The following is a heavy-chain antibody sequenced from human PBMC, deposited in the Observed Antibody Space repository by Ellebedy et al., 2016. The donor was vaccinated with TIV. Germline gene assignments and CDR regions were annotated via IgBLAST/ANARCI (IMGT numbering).Heavy chain of an antibody. CDR2: IRSKAYGGTT. D-gene: IGHD3-22*01. CDR3: TREEPSYYDSSGYNDY. V-gene: IGHV3-49*03. Sequence: GESLKISCAASGFTFGDYAMSWFRQAPRKGLEWVGFIRSKAYGGTTEYAASVKGRFTISRDDSKSIAYLQMNSLKTEDTAVYYCTREEPSYYDSSGYNDYWGQGTLVTVSS. J-gene: IGHJ4*02. CDR1: GFTFGDYA.